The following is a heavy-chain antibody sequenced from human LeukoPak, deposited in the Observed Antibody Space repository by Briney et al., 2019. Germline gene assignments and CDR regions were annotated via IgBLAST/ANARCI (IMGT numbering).Heavy chain of an antibody. CDR2: ISYDGSNK. Sequence: GRSLRLSCAASGFTFSSYGMHWARQAPGKGLEWVAVISYDGSNKYYADSVKGRFTISRDNSKNTLYLQMNSLRAEDTAVYYCAKAAVAANYYYYGMDVWGKGTTVTVSS. J-gene: IGHJ6*04. V-gene: IGHV3-30*18. CDR1: GFTFSSYG. D-gene: IGHD6-19*01. CDR3: AKAAVAANYYYYGMDV.